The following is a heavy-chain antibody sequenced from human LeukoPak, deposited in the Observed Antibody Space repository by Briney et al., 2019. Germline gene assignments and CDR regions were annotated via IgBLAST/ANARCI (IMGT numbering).Heavy chain of an antibody. CDR3: ATGAAIRSYYYGMDV. CDR2: IIPIFGTA. CDR1: GGTFSSYA. Sequence: SVKVSCKASGGTFSSYAISWVRQAPGQGLEWMGGIIPIFGTANYAQKFQGRVTTTADESTSTAYMELSSLRSEDTAVYYCATGAAIRSYYYGMDVWGQGTTVTVSS. V-gene: IGHV1-69*13. D-gene: IGHD2-21*01. J-gene: IGHJ6*02.